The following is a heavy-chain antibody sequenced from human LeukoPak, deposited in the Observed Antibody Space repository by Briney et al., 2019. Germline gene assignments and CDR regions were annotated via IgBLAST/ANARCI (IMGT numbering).Heavy chain of an antibody. CDR2: ISSSSSYI. CDR3: ARGADFWSGYSRGYYMDV. D-gene: IGHD3-3*01. CDR1: GFTFIIYS. Sequence: GGSLRLSCAASGFTFIIYSMNWVRQAPGKGLEWVSSISSSSSYINYADSVKGRFTISRDNAKNSLYLQMNSLRAEDTAVYYCARGADFWSGYSRGYYMDVWGKGTTVTVSS. V-gene: IGHV3-21*01. J-gene: IGHJ6*03.